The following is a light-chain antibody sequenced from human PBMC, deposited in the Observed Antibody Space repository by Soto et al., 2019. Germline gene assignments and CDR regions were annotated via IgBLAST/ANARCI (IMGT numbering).Light chain of an antibody. Sequence: QSVLTQPPSASGTPGQRVTISCSGSSSNIGSKYVYWYQQLQGTAPKLLIYDDNQRPSGVPDRFSGSKSGTSASLAISGLRSEDEADYYCAAWDVSLNVRMFGGGTQLTVL. CDR1: SSNIGSKY. CDR2: DDN. V-gene: IGLV1-47*02. J-gene: IGLJ3*02. CDR3: AAWDVSLNVRM.